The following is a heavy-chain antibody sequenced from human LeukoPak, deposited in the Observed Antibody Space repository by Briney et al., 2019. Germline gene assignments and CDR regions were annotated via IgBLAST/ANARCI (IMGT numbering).Heavy chain of an antibody. D-gene: IGHD1-26*01. CDR3: ARDRRGRDYYFDY. CDR2: ISSSSSYI. CDR1: GFTFSSYS. V-gene: IGHV3-21*01. J-gene: IGHJ4*02. Sequence: PGGSLRLSCAASGFTFSSYSMNWVRQAPGKGLEWVSSISSSSSYIYYADSVKGRFTISRDNSKNTLYLQMNSLRAEDTAVYYCARDRRGRDYYFDYWGQGTLVTVSS.